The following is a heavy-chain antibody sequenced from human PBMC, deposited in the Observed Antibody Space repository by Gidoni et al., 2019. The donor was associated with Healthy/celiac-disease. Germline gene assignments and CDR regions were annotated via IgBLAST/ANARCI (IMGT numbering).Heavy chain of an antibody. D-gene: IGHD5-12*01. J-gene: IGHJ5*02. CDR2: IYHRGST. CDR1: GYSISSGYY. V-gene: IGHV4-38-2*01. CDR3: ARVLVATLTDNWFDP. Sequence: QVQLQESGPGLVKPSETLSLTCAVSGYSISSGYYWGWIRQPPGKGLEWIGSIYHRGSTYYNPSLKSRVTISVDTSKNQFSLKLSSVTAADTAVYYCARVLVATLTDNWFDPWGQGTLVTVSS.